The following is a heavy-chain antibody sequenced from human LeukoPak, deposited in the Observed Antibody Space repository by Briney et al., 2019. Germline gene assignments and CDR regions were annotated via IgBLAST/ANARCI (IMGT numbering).Heavy chain of an antibody. J-gene: IGHJ5*02. CDR1: GGSFSGYY. V-gene: IGHV4-34*01. D-gene: IGHD2-2*01. CDR2: INHSGST. Sequence: SETLSLTCAVYGGSFSGYYWSWIRQPPGKGLEWIGEINHSGSTNYNPSLKSRVTISVDTSKNQFSLKLSSVTAADTAMYYCARESGRIGYCSSTSCYRSSWFDPWGQGTLVTVSS. CDR3: ARESGRIGYCSSTSCYRSSWFDP.